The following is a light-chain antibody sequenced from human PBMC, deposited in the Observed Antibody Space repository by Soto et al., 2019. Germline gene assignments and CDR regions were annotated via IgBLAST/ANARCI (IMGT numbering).Light chain of an antibody. J-gene: IGLJ1*01. CDR2: DVS. CDR3: CSYAGSYPYV. V-gene: IGLV2-11*01. Sequence: QSALTQPRSVSGSPGQSVTISCTGTSSDVGGYNYVSWYQQHPGKAPKLMIYDVSKRPSGVPDRFSGSKSGNTASLTISGLQAVDEADYYCCSYAGSYPYVFGTGTKLTVL. CDR1: SSDVGGYNY.